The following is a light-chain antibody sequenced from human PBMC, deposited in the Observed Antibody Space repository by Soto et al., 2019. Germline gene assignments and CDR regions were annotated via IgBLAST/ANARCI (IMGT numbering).Light chain of an antibody. CDR3: NSYTSSGTLL. V-gene: IGLV2-14*01. J-gene: IGLJ2*01. CDR1: SSDVGGYNY. CDR2: DVS. Sequence: QSALTQPASVSGSPGQSITISCTGTSSDVGGYNYVSWYQQHPGKAPKLMIYDVSNRPSGVSNRFSGSKSGNTASLTISGPQAEDEADYYCNSYTSSGTLLFGGGTKLTVL.